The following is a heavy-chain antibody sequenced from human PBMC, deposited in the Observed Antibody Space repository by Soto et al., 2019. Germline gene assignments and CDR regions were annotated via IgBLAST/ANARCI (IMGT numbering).Heavy chain of an antibody. V-gene: IGHV4-34*01. D-gene: IGHD6-6*01. CDR1: GGSFSGYY. J-gene: IGHJ5*02. Sequence: TSETLSLTCAVYGGSFSGYYWSWIRQPPGKGLEWIGEINHSGSTNYNPSLKSRVTISVDTSKNQFSLKLSSVTAADTAVYYCARSSIAAGFGWFDPWGQGTLVTVSS. CDR2: INHSGST. CDR3: ARSSIAAGFGWFDP.